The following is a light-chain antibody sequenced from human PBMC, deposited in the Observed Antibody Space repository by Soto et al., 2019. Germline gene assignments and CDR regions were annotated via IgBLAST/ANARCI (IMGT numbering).Light chain of an antibody. V-gene: IGKV1-39*01. CDR1: QNIRNY. CDR2: GAS. Sequence: DIQMTQSPSSLSASAGDRVTITCRASQNIRNYLKWYQQKPGKVPNLLIYGASSLQSGVPSRFSGSGSETDFTLTINNLQPEDFATYYCQQSYTAVFTFGPGTNVDIK. J-gene: IGKJ3*01. CDR3: QQSYTAVFT.